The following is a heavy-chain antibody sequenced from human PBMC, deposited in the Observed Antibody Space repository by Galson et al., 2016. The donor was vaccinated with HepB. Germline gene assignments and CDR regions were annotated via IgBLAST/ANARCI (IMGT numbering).Heavy chain of an antibody. CDR2: IRIKTDNEAT. J-gene: IGHJ4*02. CDR3: HTDFRYGWRNYSRTGL. D-gene: IGHD3-10*01. V-gene: IGHV3-15*07. Sequence: SLRLSCAASGITFSSAWMNWVRQAPGKGLEWVALIRIKTDNEATDYAAPVKGRFSISRDDSKSTLYLQMNSLRTEDTGIYCCHTDFRYGWRNYSRTGLWGQGTLVTVSS. CDR1: GITFSSAW.